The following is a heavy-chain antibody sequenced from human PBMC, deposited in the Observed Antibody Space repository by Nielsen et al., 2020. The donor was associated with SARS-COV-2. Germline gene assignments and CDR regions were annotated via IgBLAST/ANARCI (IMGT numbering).Heavy chain of an antibody. J-gene: IGHJ4*02. V-gene: IGHV3-7*04. CDR1: GFTFSNPW. D-gene: IGHD3-3*01. CDR2: IKHDGSEK. Sequence: GGSLRLSCAASGFTFSNPWMNWVRQAPGKGLEWVANIKHDGSEKYYVDSVKGRFTISRDNAKSSLYLQMNSLRAEDTAVYYCARAIDFWSGIDYWGQGTLVTVSS. CDR3: ARAIDFWSGIDY.